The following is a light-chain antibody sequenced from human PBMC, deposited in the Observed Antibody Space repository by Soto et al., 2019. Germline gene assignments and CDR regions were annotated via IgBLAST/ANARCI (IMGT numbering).Light chain of an antibody. CDR1: TSNIGSNY. CDR3: SSYTAGGTI. Sequence: QSVLTQPPSASGTPGQGVTISCSGSTSNIGSNYVYWYQQLPGTAPKLLIYRNNQRPSGVPDRFSGSKSGTSASLAISGLRSDDEADYYCSSYTAGGTIFGTGTKLTVL. CDR2: RNN. V-gene: IGLV1-47*01. J-gene: IGLJ1*01.